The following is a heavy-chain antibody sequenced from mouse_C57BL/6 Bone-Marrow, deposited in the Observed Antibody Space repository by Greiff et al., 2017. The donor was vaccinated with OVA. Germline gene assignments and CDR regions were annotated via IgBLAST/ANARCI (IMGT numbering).Heavy chain of an antibody. D-gene: IGHD2-4*01. CDR1: GYTFTSYW. V-gene: IGHV1-59*01. J-gene: IGHJ2*01. CDR3: ANDYLDY. Sequence: QVQLQQPGAELVRPGTSVKLSCKASGYTFTSYWMHWVKQRPGQGLAWIGVIDPSASYTNYNQTFKGKATLTVDTSSSTAYMQLSSLTSEDSAVYYCANDYLDYWGQGTTLTVSS. CDR2: IDPSASYT.